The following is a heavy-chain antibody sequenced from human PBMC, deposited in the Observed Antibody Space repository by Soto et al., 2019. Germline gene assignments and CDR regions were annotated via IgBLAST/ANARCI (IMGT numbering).Heavy chain of an antibody. CDR3: ARKHSLDYIRWGLDP. CDR2: INPNTGGT. V-gene: IGHV1-2*02. J-gene: IGHJ5*02. D-gene: IGHD4-4*01. CDR1: GYTFTGYY. Sequence: ASVKVSCKASGYTFTGYYIHWVRQAPGQGLECMGWINPNTGGTKYAQKFQGRVTMTRDTSIDTAYLELTGLTSDDTATYYCARKHSLDYIRWGLDPWGQGTLVTVSS.